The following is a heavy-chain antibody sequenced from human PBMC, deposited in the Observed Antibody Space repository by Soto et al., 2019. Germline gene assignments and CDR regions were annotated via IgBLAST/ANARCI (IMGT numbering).Heavy chain of an antibody. CDR3: ARDRRYDFSRGGFDP. CDR1: GGSISSYY. J-gene: IGHJ5*02. V-gene: IGHV4-59*01. Sequence: SETLSLTCTVSGGSISSYYWSWIRQPPGKGLEWIGYIYYSGSTNYNPSLKSRVTISVDTSKNQFSLKLSSVTAADTAVYYCARDRRYDFSRGGFDPWGQGTLVTVSS. D-gene: IGHD3-3*01. CDR2: IYYSGST.